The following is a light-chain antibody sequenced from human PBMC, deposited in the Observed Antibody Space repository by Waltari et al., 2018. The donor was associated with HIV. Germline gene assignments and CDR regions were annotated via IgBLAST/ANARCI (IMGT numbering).Light chain of an antibody. Sequence: IQMTQSPSTLSAFVGDRVTITCRASQSISKWLAWYQQKPGQAPKVLIYEASRLKSEVPSRFSSGGAGTEFSLTISSLQPEDFATYYCQQYTTTWTFGQGTKVQIK. CDR2: EAS. CDR3: QQYTTTWT. J-gene: IGKJ1*01. V-gene: IGKV1-5*03. CDR1: QSISKW.